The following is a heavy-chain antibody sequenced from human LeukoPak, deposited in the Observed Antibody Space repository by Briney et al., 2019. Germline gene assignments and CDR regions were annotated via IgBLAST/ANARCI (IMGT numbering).Heavy chain of an antibody. CDR1: GGSFSGYY. V-gene: IGHV4-34*01. CDR3: ARHVSSGYYYGFDY. Sequence: SETLSLTCAVYGGSFSGYYWSWIRQPPGKGLEWIGEINHSGSTNYNPSLKSRVTISVDTSKNQFSLKLSSVTAADTAVYYCARHVSSGYYYGFDYWGQGTLVTVSS. D-gene: IGHD3-22*01. J-gene: IGHJ4*02. CDR2: INHSGST.